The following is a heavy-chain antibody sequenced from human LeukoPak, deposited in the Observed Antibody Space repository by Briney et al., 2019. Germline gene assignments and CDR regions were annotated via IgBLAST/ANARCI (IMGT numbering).Heavy chain of an antibody. CDR2: IYSGGNT. CDR1: GFSVSNTY. J-gene: IGHJ4*02. D-gene: IGHD2-21*02. Sequence: EGSLRLSCAASGFSVSNTYMSWVRQAPGKGLEWVSIIYSGGNTYYADSVKGRFTISRDNSKNTLYLQMNRLRPEDTAVYYCARGTVTAPDYWGQGTLVTVSS. V-gene: IGHV3-53*01. CDR3: ARGTVTAPDY.